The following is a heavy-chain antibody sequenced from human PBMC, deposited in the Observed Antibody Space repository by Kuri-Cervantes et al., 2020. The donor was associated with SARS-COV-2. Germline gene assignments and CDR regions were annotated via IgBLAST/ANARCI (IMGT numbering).Heavy chain of an antibody. V-gene: IGHV5-51*01. CDR1: GYSFTSYW. CDR3: ARRAYGEQVDYYYMDV. Sequence: GESLKISCKGSGYSFTSYWIGWVRQMPGKGLEWMGIIYPGDSDTRYSPSFQGQVTISADKSISTAFLQWSSLKASDTAMYYCARRAYGEQVDYYYMDVWGKGTMVTVSS. J-gene: IGHJ6*03. CDR2: IYPGDSDT. D-gene: IGHD4-17*01.